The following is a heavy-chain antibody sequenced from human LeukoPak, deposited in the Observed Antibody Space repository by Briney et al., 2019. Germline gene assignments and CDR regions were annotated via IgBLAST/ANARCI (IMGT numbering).Heavy chain of an antibody. Sequence: GGSLRLSCEASGFTFGSFAMSWVRQAPGKGLVWVSRINSDGSSTSYADSVKGRFTISRDNAKNTLYLQMNSLRAEDTAVYYCARRGSYNFDYWGQGTLVTVSS. CDR2: INSDGSST. J-gene: IGHJ4*02. D-gene: IGHD1-26*01. V-gene: IGHV3-74*01. CDR1: GFTFGSFA. CDR3: ARRGSYNFDY.